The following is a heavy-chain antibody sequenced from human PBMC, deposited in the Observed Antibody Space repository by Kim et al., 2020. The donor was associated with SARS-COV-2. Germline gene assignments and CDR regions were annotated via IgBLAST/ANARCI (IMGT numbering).Heavy chain of an antibody. CDR2: ISSSSSYI. Sequence: GGSLRLSCAASGFTFSSYSMNWVRQAPGKGLEWVSSISSSSSYIYYADSVKGRFTISRDNAKNSLYLQMNSLRAEDTAVYYCARDEGVIAAVGPPGGGMDVWGQGTTDTVSS. CDR3: ARDEGVIAAVGPPGGGMDV. V-gene: IGHV3-21*01. CDR1: GFTFSSYS. J-gene: IGHJ6*02. D-gene: IGHD6-13*01.